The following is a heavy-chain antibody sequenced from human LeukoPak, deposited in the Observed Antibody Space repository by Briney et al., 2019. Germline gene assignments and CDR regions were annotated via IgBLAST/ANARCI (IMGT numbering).Heavy chain of an antibody. J-gene: IGHJ4*02. D-gene: IGHD3-22*01. V-gene: IGHV4-4*07. Sequence: SETLSLTCTVSGGSISSYYWSWIRQPAGKGLEWIGRIYTSGSTNYNPSLKSRVTISVDTSKNQFSLKLSSVTAADTAVYYCASIRNYEDYFDYWGQGTLVTVSS. CDR1: GGSISSYY. CDR2: IYTSGST. CDR3: ASIRNYEDYFDY.